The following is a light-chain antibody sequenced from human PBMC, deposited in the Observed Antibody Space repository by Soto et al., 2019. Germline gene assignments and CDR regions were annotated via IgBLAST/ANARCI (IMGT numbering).Light chain of an antibody. CDR2: DVS. J-gene: IGLJ1*01. CDR3: SSYTTSNTRQIV. V-gene: IGLV2-14*03. CDR1: SSDVGGYNY. Sequence: QSVLTQAASGSVSPGQSISISCTGTSSDVGGYNYVSWYQHHPGKAPKLMIYDVSNRPSGVSNRFSGSRSGNTASLTISGLQPEDEADYYCSSYTTSNTRQIVLGTGTKVTVL.